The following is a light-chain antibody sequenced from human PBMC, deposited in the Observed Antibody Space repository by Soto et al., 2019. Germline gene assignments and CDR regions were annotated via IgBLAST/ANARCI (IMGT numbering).Light chain of an antibody. J-gene: IGKJ1*01. CDR2: AAS. V-gene: IGKV1-6*01. Sequence: AIQMTQSPSSLSAYAGERVTMTCRACQGIRNDLGWYQQKPGKAPKLLIYAASSLQSGVPSRFSGSGSGTDFTLTISSLQPEEFATYYCLQDYIYPWTFGQGAKWDIK. CDR3: LQDYIYPWT. CDR1: QGIRND.